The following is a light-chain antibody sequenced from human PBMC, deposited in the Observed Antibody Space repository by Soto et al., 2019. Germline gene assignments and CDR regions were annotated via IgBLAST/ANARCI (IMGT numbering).Light chain of an antibody. CDR3: QQRSNWLT. Sequence: EIVLTQSPATLSLSPGERATLSCRASQSVSSYLAWYQQKPGQAPRLLIYDASNRATGIPARFSGSVCGTDFTLTISSLEPEYFGVYYCQQRSNWLTFGGGTKVEIK. V-gene: IGKV3-11*01. CDR2: DAS. J-gene: IGKJ4*01. CDR1: QSVSSY.